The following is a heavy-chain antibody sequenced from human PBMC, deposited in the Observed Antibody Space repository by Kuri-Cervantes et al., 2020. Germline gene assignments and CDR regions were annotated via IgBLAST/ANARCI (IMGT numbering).Heavy chain of an antibody. J-gene: IGHJ5*02. D-gene: IGHD3-16*01. CDR3: ARRHTELRLGELYWFDP. CDR1: GGSFSGYY. V-gene: IGHV4-34*01. CDR2: INHSGST. Sequence: SETLSLTCAVYGGSFSGYYWNWIRQSPGKGLEWIGEINHSGSTNYNPSLKSRVTISVDRSKNQFSLKLRSVTAADTAVYYCARRHTELRLGELYWFDPWGQGTLVTVSS.